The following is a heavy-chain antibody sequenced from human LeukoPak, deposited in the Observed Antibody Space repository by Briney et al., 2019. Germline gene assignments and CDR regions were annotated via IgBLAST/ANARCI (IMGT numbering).Heavy chain of an antibody. CDR3: AREPPVDTAYYFDY. D-gene: IGHD5-18*01. V-gene: IGHV4-34*01. CDR2: INHSGST. J-gene: IGHJ4*02. CDR1: GGSFSGYY. Sequence: PSETLPLTCAVYGGSFSGYYWSWIRQPPGKGLEWIGEINHSGSTNYNPSLKSRVTISVDTSKNQFSLKLSSVTAADTAVYYCAREPPVDTAYYFDYWGQGTLVTVSS.